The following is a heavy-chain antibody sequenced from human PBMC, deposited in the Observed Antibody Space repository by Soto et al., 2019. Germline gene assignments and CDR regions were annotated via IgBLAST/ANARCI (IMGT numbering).Heavy chain of an antibody. D-gene: IGHD7-27*01. CDR2: IIPIFGTA. V-gene: IGHV1-69*12. CDR3: ASPFLSPQTTWGYDYCMDV. J-gene: IGHJ6*02. Sequence: QVQLVQSGAEVKKPGSSVKVSCKASGGTCSSYAISWVRQAPGQGLEWMVGIIPIFGTANYAQKCQGRATITADESTSTAYMELGSLRSEDTAVYYCASPFLSPQTTWGYDYCMDVWCQGTTVTVSS. CDR1: GGTCSSYA.